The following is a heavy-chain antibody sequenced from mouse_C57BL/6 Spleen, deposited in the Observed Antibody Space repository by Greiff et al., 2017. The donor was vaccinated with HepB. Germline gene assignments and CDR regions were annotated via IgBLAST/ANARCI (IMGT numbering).Heavy chain of an antibody. J-gene: IGHJ2*01. CDR3: ARGTTVVAHYFDY. CDR2: ISSGSSTI. Sequence: EVQLVESGGGLVKPGGSLKLSCAASGFTFSDYGMHWVRQAPEKGLEWVAYISSGSSTIYYADTVKGRFTISRDNAKNTLFLQMTSLRSEDTAMYYCARGTTVVAHYFDYWGQGTTLTVSS. V-gene: IGHV5-17*01. CDR1: GFTFSDYG. D-gene: IGHD1-1*01.